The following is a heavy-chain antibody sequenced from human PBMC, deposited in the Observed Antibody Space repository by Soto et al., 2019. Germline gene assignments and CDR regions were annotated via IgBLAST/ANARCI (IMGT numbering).Heavy chain of an antibody. CDR1: GDSVSSNSAA. Sequence: SQTLPLTCAISGDSVSSNSAAWNWIRQSPSRGLEWLGRTYYRSKWYNDYAVSVKSRITIKPDTSKNQFSLQLNSVTPEDTAVYYCVRLYDFWSGPQYYFDYWGRGILVTVSS. CDR3: VRLYDFWSGPQYYFDY. V-gene: IGHV6-1*01. CDR2: TYYRSKWYN. D-gene: IGHD3-3*01. J-gene: IGHJ4*02.